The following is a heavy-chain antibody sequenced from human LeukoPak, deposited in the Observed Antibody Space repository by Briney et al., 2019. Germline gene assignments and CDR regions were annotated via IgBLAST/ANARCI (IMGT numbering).Heavy chain of an antibody. CDR3: AILDNSGCLDW. V-gene: IGHV4-59*08. CDR2: LDNTGGT. CDR1: GGSISSYY. Sequence: PSETLSLTCAVSGGSISSYYWSWIRQPPGKGLEWIGYLDNTGGTKYNPSLKSRVTISVATSKNQVSLKLSSVTAADTAVYYCAILDNSGCLDWWGPGTLVTVSS. D-gene: IGHD6-19*01. J-gene: IGHJ4*02.